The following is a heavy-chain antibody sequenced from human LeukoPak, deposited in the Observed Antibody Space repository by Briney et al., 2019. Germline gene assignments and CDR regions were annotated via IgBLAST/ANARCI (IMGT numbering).Heavy chain of an antibody. CDR2: ITYDGSNT. V-gene: IGHV3-74*01. CDR3: ARGPDPYYYDSSGYYHYYYYYGMDV. D-gene: IGHD3-22*01. Sequence: GGSLRLSCAASGFTFSSYWMHWVRQAPGKGLVWVSLITYDGSNTSYADSVKGRFTISRDNAKNTLYLQMNSLRAEDTAVYYCARGPDPYYYDSSGYYHYYYYYGMDVWGQGTTVTVSS. CDR1: GFTFSSYW. J-gene: IGHJ6*02.